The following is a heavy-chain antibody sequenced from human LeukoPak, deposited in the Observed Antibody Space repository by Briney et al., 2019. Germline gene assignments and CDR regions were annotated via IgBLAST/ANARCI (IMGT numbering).Heavy chain of an antibody. CDR3: ARGRVTYSGYDFPYYFDY. CDR1: GFTVSNNF. Sequence: GGSLRLSCAASGFTVSNNFMSWVRQAPGKGLEWVSVIHSGGTTYYADSVKGRFTISRDNSRNTLYLQMNSLRAEDTAVYYCARGRVTYSGYDFPYYFDYWGQGTLVTVSS. J-gene: IGHJ4*02. CDR2: IHSGGTT. V-gene: IGHV3-53*01. D-gene: IGHD5-12*01.